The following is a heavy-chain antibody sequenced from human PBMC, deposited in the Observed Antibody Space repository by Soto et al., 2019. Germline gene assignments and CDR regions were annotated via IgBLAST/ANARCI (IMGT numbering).Heavy chain of an antibody. CDR3: TRKWSDGIDY. J-gene: IGHJ4*02. D-gene: IGHD2-15*01. CDR1: GFTFGDYA. V-gene: IGHV3-49*04. CDR2: IRSKAYGGTT. Sequence: GGSLRLSCTASGFTFGDYAMSWVRQAPGKGLEWVGFIRSKAYGGTTEYAASVKGRFTISRDDSKSIAYLQMNSLKTEDAAVYYCTRKWSDGIDYWGQGTLVTVSS.